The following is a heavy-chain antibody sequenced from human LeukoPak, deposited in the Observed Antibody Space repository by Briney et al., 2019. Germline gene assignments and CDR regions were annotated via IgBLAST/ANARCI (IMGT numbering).Heavy chain of an antibody. J-gene: IGHJ4*02. CDR2: IDTTTGNP. CDR3: VRGTPTPGMDY. D-gene: IGHD3-10*01. CDR1: GYPFIAHF. V-gene: IGHV7-4-1*02. Sequence: GASVKVSCEASGYPFIAHFLNWVRQAPGQGLEWMGNIDTTTGNPRYAQDFTGRFVFSLDTSVSTAYLQITSLKADDTAAYYCVRGTPTPGMDYWGQGTQVTVSS.